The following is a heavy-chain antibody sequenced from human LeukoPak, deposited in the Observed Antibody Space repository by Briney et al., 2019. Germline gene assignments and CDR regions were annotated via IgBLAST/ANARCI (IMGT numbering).Heavy chain of an antibody. J-gene: IGHJ3*02. CDR2: LESSGNT. CDR3: ARDRIAVAYDAFDI. V-gene: IGHV3-53*01. CDR1: GFTVSSSF. Sequence: GGSLRLSCAASGFTVSSSFMSWVRQAPGKGLEWVSVLESSGNTYYAESVKGRFTISRDNAKNSLYLQMNSLRAEDTAVYYCARDRIAVAYDAFDIWGQGTMVTVSS. D-gene: IGHD6-19*01.